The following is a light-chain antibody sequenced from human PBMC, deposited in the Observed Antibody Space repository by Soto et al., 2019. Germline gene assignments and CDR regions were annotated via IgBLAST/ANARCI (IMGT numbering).Light chain of an antibody. Sequence: QSALTQPASVSGSPGQSITISCTGTSSDVGGYNYVSWYQQHPGKAPKVMIYDVSNRPSGVSNRFSGSKSGNTGSLTISGLQAEDEADYYCSSYTSSSTLYVFGTGTKVTVL. V-gene: IGLV2-14*01. CDR3: SSYTSSSTLYV. J-gene: IGLJ1*01. CDR1: SSDVGGYNY. CDR2: DVS.